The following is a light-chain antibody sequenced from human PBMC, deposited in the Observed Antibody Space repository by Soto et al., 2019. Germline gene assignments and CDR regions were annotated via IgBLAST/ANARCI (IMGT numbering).Light chain of an antibody. J-gene: IGLJ1*01. CDR3: TSYTSSDSYV. CDR2: GVA. Sequence: QSVLTQPAAVSGSPGQSITISCTGTSSDVGGYNYVSWYQQHPGRAPTLILYGVANRPSGVSNRFSGSKSGNTASLTISGLQAEDEADYYCTSYTSSDSYVFGVGTKVTVL. V-gene: IGLV2-14*03. CDR1: SSDVGGYNY.